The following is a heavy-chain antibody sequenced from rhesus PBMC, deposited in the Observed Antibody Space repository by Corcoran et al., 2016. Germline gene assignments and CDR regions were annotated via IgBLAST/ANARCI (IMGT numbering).Heavy chain of an antibody. V-gene: IGHV1S2*01. CDR3: ARSSGSYYPMSL. D-gene: IGHD3-16*01. J-gene: IGHJ4*01. CDR1: GYTFTDYY. Sequence: QVQLVQSGAEVKKPGSSVKVSCKASGYTFTDYYMHWVRQAPRQGLEWMGWINPYNGNTKYAQKVQGRVTMTRDTSTSTADMELSSLRSEDTAVYYCARSSGSYYPMSLWGQGVLVTVSS. CDR2: INPYNGNT.